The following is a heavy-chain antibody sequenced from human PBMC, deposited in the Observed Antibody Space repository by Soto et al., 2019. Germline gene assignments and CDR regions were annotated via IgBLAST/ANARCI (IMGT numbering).Heavy chain of an antibody. CDR2: IYYSGST. D-gene: IGHD5-18*01. V-gene: IGHV4-31*03. CDR3: AGDLGYTYGFMDV. J-gene: IGHJ6*02. Sequence: QVQLQESGPGLVKPSQTLSLTCTVSGGSISSVGYYWSWIRQDPGKGLEWIGYIYYSGSTYYNPSLKSRLTLSVETSKNQFSLKLSSVTAADTAVYYCAGDLGYTYGFMDVWGQGTTVTVSS. CDR1: GGSISSVGYY.